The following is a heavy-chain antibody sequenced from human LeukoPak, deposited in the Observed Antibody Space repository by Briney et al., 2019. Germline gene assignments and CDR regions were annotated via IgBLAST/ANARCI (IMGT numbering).Heavy chain of an antibody. CDR1: GFTLNNAW. D-gene: IGHD3-22*01. Sequence: GALRLSCAASGFTLNNAWMSWVRQAPGKGLEWLGRIKRETDGGTIDYAAPVKGRFTISRDDSRNTLYLQMDSLKIEDTAVYYCTTDRYYDNSELQFQHWGQGTLVTVSS. J-gene: IGHJ1*01. V-gene: IGHV3-15*01. CDR2: IKRETDGGTI. CDR3: TTDRYYDNSELQFQH.